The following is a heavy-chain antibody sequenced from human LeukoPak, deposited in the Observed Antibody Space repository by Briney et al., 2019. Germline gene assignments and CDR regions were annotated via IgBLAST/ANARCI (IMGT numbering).Heavy chain of an antibody. V-gene: IGHV1-3*01. CDR1: GYTFTSYA. Sequence: ASVKVSCKASGYTFTSYAMHWVRQAPGQRLEWMGWINAGNGNTKYSQKFQGRVTITRDASASTAYMELSSLRSEDTAVYYCARDQRATVYLFDYWGQGTLVTVSS. CDR3: ARDQRATVYLFDY. CDR2: INAGNGNT. J-gene: IGHJ4*02. D-gene: IGHD5/OR15-5a*01.